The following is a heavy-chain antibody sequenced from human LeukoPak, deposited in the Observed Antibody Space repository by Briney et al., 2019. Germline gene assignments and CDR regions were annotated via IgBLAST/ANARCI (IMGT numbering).Heavy chain of an antibody. CDR2: INHSGST. CDR3: ARQDSSSWFDY. CDR1: GGSFSGYY. J-gene: IGHJ4*02. V-gene: IGHV4-34*01. D-gene: IGHD6-13*01. Sequence: PSETLSLTCAVYGGSFSGYYWSWIRQPPGKGLEWIGEINHSGSTNYNPSLKSRVTISVDTSKNQFSLKLGSVTAADTAVYYCARQDSSSWFDYWGQGTLVTVSS.